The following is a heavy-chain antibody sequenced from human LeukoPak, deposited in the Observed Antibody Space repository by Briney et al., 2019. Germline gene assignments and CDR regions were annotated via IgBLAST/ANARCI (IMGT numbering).Heavy chain of an antibody. D-gene: IGHD1-26*01. V-gene: IGHV1-46*01. CDR2: ITPSGT. CDR1: GYTFTSTY. J-gene: IGHJ6*03. CDR3: ARDPGSPWGEQYYYYMDV. Sequence: ASVKVSCRASGYTFTSTYMHWVRQAPGQGLEWMGIITPSGTSYAQKFQGRVTMTRDMSTSTVYMELSSLRSEDTAVYYCARDPGSPWGEQYYYYMDVWGKGTTVTVSS.